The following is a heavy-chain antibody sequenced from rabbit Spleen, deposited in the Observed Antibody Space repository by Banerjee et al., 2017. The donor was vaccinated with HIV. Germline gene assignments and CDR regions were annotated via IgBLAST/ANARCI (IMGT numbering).Heavy chain of an antibody. CDR1: GFSFSNKAV. V-gene: IGHV1S45*01. Sequence: QEQLVESGGGLVQPGGSLKLSCTASGFSFSNKAVMCWVRQAPGKGLEWIACINAITGKAVYASWAKGRFTFSKTSSTTVTLQMTSLTAADTATYFCARDHAVSSGDGGVTGIDLWGPGTLVTVS. CDR3: ARDHAVSSGDGGVTGIDL. D-gene: IGHD1-1*01. J-gene: IGHJ4*01. CDR2: INAITGKA.